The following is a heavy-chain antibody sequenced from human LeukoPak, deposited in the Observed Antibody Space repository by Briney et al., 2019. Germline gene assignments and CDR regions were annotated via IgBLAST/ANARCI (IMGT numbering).Heavy chain of an antibody. CDR2: INIYNGNT. J-gene: IGHJ3*02. CDR3: ARDRIMYGAESYFDDTFQI. Sequence: ASVKVSCKACGYTFSHYVFSWVRPAPGQGREWMGWINIYNGNTNYAQKLQGRVTMTTDTSTSTAYMELRSLRSDDTAVYYCARDRIMYGAESYFDDTFQIWGEETKVTVFS. V-gene: IGHV1-18*01. CDR1: GYTFSHYV. D-gene: IGHD3-10*01.